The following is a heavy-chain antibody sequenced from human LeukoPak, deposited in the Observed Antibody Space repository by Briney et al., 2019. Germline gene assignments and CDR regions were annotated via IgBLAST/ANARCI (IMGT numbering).Heavy chain of an antibody. D-gene: IGHD5-12*01. V-gene: IGHV4-30-2*01. CDR3: ARVGFTRRWLHRPQAIDAFDI. J-gene: IGHJ3*02. CDR1: GGSISSGSYS. CDR2: IYQSGST. Sequence: SQTLSLTCAVSGGSISSGSYSWSWSRQPLGKGLEWIGNIYQSGSTYYNPSLKSRVAMSVDRSKNQFSLKLSSVTAADTAVYYCARVGFTRRWLHRPQAIDAFDIWGQGTMVTVSS.